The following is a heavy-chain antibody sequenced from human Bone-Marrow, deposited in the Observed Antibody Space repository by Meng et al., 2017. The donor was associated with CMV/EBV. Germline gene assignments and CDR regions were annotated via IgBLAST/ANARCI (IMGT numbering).Heavy chain of an antibody. CDR1: GYSFTSYW. V-gene: IGHV5-51*01. Sequence: GGSLRLSCKGSGYSFTSYWIGWVRQMPGKGLEWMGIIYPGDSDTRYSPSFQGQVTTSADKSISTAYLQWSSLKASDTAMYYCARVHDQRAGDAFYIWDQETMVTVSS. CDR3: ARVHDQRAGDAFYI. CDR2: IYPGDSDT. D-gene: IGHD6-19*01. J-gene: IGHJ3*02.